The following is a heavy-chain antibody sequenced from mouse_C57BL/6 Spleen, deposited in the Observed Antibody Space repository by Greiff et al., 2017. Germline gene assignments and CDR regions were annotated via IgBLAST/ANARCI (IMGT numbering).Heavy chain of an antibody. CDR2: INPNYGTT. Sequence: EVQLQQSGPELVKPGASVKISCKASGYSFTDYNMHWVKQSNGKSLEWIGVINPNYGTTSYNQKFKGKATLTVDKSSSTAYMQLNSLTSEDSAVYYCSRNGCAYYSTREYAMDYWGQGTSVTVSS. CDR3: SRNGCAYYSTREYAMDY. J-gene: IGHJ4*01. D-gene: IGHD2-5*01. CDR1: GYSFTDYN. V-gene: IGHV1-39*01.